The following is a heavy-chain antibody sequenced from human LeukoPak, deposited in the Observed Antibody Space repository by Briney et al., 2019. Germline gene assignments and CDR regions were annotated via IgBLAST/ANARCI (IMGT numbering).Heavy chain of an antibody. CDR1: VYTFSVNY. Sequence: ASVTVSCGASVYTFSVNYMHWVRQAPGRGREWVGRINPNSGGTNYAQKFQGRVTMTRDTSFSTAYMELSRLRSDDTAVYYCARIMTTVTTRYYWGQGTLVTVSS. V-gene: IGHV1-2*06. D-gene: IGHD4-17*01. J-gene: IGHJ4*02. CDR2: INPNSGGT. CDR3: ARIMTTVTTRYY.